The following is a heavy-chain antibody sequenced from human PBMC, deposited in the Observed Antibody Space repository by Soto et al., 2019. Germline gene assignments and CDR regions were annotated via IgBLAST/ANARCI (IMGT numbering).Heavy chain of an antibody. CDR2: IYYSGST. V-gene: IGHV4-61*08. CDR3: ARDKPGWGYYGSGSFPDYYYYGIDV. J-gene: IGHJ6*02. D-gene: IGHD3-10*01. CDR1: GGSISSGDYY. Sequence: PSETLSLTCTVSGGSISSGDYYWSWIRQPPGKGLEWIGYIYYSGSTNYNPSLKSRVTISVDTSKNQFSLKLSSVTAADTAVYYCARDKPGWGYYGSGSFPDYYYYGIDVWGQGTTVTVSS.